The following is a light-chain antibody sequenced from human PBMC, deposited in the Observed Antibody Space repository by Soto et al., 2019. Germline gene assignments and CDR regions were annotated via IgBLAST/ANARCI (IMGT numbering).Light chain of an antibody. CDR3: QHYNSLPIT. CDR1: QDIRYY. V-gene: IGKV1-33*01. CDR2: DAS. Sequence: EIQMTQSPSSLSASVGDRVTITCQASQDIRYYVNWYQQKTGQAPKLLIYDASQLETGVPSRFSGSGSGTDFTFTINSLQSEDIGTYYCQHYNSLPITFGQGTRLEI. J-gene: IGKJ5*01.